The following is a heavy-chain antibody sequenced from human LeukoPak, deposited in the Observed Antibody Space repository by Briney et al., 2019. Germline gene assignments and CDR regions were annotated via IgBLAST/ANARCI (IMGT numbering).Heavy chain of an antibody. V-gene: IGHV3-30*02. Sequence: GGSLRLSCAASGFTFSSYGMHWVRQAPGKGLEWVAFIRYDGSNKYYADSVKGRFTISRDNSKNTLYLQMNSLSAEDTAIYYCAKNDGGYTFGSPDYWGQGTLVTVSS. J-gene: IGHJ4*02. CDR2: IRYDGSNK. CDR3: AKNDGGYTFGSPDY. CDR1: GFTFSSYG. D-gene: IGHD5-18*01.